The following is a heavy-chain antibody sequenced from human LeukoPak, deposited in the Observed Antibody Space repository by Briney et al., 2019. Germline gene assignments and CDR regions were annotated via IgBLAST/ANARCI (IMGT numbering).Heavy chain of an antibody. CDR2: INHSGRT. D-gene: IGHD6-19*01. CDR1: GGSFSGYY. CDR3: GIGINGWYLCYMDV. J-gene: IGHJ6*03. Sequence: SETLSLTCAVYGGSFSGYYWSWIRQPPGKGLEWIGEINHSGRTNYNPSLKSRVTILVDTSKNQFSLKLSSVTAADTAVYNCGIGINGWYLCYMDVWGKGTTVTISS. V-gene: IGHV4-34*01.